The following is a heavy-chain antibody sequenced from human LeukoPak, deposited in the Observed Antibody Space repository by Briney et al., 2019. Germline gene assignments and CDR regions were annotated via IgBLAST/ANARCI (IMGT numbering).Heavy chain of an antibody. Sequence: PGGSLRLSCAVSGLTFSHYAMSWVRQPPGSGLEWVGSLTDSGDATYYADSVKGRLTISRGNSNSTLYLHISGLRAEDTAVYYCARGYSHNSGGWLDPWGQGTLVTVSS. D-gene: IGHD5-12*01. J-gene: IGHJ5*02. CDR1: GLTFSHYA. CDR2: LTDSGDAT. V-gene: IGHV3-23*01. CDR3: ARGYSHNSGGWLDP.